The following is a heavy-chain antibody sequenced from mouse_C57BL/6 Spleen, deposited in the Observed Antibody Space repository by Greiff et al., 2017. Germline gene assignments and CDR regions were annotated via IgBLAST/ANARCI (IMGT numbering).Heavy chain of an antibody. CDR3: ARLVHAMDY. D-gene: IGHD6-2*01. J-gene: IGHJ4*01. V-gene: IGHV5-17*01. CDR1: GFTFSDYG. CDR2: ISSGSSTI. Sequence: EVKLMESGGGLVKPGGSLKLSCAASGFTFSDYGMHWVRQAPEKGLEWVAYISSGSSTIYYADPVKGRFTISRDNAKNTLFLQMTSLRSEDTAMYYCARLVHAMDYWGQGTSVTVSS.